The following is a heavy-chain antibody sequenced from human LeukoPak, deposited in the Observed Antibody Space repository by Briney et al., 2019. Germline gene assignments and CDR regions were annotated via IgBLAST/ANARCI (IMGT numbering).Heavy chain of an antibody. CDR1: GGTFSSYA. CDR2: IIPIFGTA. J-gene: IGHJ6*02. D-gene: IGHD2-15*01. V-gene: IGHV1-69*01. CDR3: ARDMPGYCSGGSCYYSLYYYYGMDV. Sequence: SVTVSCKASGGTFSSYAISWVRQAPGQGLEWMGGIIPIFGTANYAQKFQGRVTITADESTSTAYMELSSLRSEDTAVYYCARDMPGYCSGGSCYYSLYYYYGMDVWGQGTTVTVSS.